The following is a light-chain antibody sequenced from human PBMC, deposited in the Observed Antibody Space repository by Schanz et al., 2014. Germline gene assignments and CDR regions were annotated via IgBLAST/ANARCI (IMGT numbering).Light chain of an antibody. Sequence: QSVLTQPRSVSGSPGQSVTISCAGTTSDVGGYNYVSWYQHHPGKVPKLIIYDVSKRPSGVPDRFSGSKSGNTASLTVSGLQAEDEADYYCCSYAGSTNLRFGGGTKLTVL. CDR3: CSYAGSTNLR. J-gene: IGLJ3*02. CDR1: TSDVGGYNY. CDR2: DVS. V-gene: IGLV2-11*01.